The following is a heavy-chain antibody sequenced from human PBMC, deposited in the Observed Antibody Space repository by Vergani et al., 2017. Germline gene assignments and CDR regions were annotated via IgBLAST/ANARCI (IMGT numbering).Heavy chain of an antibody. CDR1: GFTLRSHA. CDR2: IKNTGDIT. CDR3: GRGSDNSN. Sequence: EVQLLQSEGAVVPPGGSLRLSCVASGFTLRSHAMSWVRQGHGQGLEWVSRIKNTGDITHYADSVKGRFTISRDNSKNTRYLQMNSLRVEDTAVDYCGRGSDNSNWGQGTLVTVSS. J-gene: IGHJ4*02. V-gene: IGHV3-23*01. D-gene: IGHD1-1*01.